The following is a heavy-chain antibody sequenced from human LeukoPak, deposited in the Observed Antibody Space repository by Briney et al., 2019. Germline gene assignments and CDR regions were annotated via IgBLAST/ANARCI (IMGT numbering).Heavy chain of an antibody. V-gene: IGHV5-51*01. J-gene: IGHJ4*02. CDR2: IHPGDSDT. CDR1: GYSFTNYW. CDR3: ARRRMLDGHHFDY. Sequence: GESLKISRKGSGYSFTNYWIGWVRQMPEKGLEWMGIIHPGDSDTRYSPSFQGQVTISADKSISTAYLQWSSLKASDTAMYYCARRRMLDGHHFDYWGQGTLVTVSS. D-gene: IGHD2-8*01.